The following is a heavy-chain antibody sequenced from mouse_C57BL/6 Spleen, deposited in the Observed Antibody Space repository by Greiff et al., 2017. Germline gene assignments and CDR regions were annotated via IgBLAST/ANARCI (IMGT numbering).Heavy chain of an antibody. CDR3: TRGLRLGDYAMDY. Sequence: QVKLLQSGAELVRPGASVTLSCKASGYTFTDYAMPWVKQTPVHGLEWIGAIDPETGGTAYTQKFKGKAILTADKSYSTSYMELRSLTSEDSAVYYSTRGLRLGDYAMDYWGQGTSGTVSS. D-gene: IGHD2-2*01. J-gene: IGHJ4*01. CDR2: IDPETGGT. V-gene: IGHV1-15*01. CDR1: GYTFTDYA.